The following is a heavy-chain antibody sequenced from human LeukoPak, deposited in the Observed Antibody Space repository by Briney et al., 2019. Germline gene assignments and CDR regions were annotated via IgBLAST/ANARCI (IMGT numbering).Heavy chain of an antibody. D-gene: IGHD3-22*01. Sequence: GGSLRLSCAASGFTFSSYAMHWVRQAPGKGLEWVAVISYDGSNKYYADSVKGRFTISRDNSKNTLYLQMNSLRAEDTAVYYCAREFHYYDSSGYYDYWGQGTLVTVPS. CDR3: AREFHYYDSSGYYDY. CDR1: GFTFSSYA. CDR2: ISYDGSNK. J-gene: IGHJ4*02. V-gene: IGHV3-30*04.